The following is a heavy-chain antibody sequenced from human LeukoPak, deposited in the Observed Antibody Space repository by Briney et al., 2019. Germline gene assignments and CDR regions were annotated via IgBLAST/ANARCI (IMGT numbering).Heavy chain of an antibody. CDR2: INPNSGDA. D-gene: IGHD2-2*02. Sequence: ASVKVSCKASGYTFTGHYIHWVRQAPGQGLEWMGWINPNSGDANYAQKFQGRVTVTRDTSITTAYMGLSRLTSVDTAVYYCARGVYCTSTSCYSGLGYYYYYMDVWGKGTTVTVSS. CDR3: ARGVYCTSTSCYSGLGYYYYYMDV. V-gene: IGHV1-2*02. CDR1: GYTFTGHY. J-gene: IGHJ6*03.